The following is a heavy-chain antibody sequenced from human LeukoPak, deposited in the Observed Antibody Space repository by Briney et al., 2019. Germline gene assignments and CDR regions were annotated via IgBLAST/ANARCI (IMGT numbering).Heavy chain of an antibody. CDR3: ARDPDAIFGVVIPTPPFDY. J-gene: IGHJ4*02. D-gene: IGHD3-3*01. CDR2: INPNSGGT. CDR1: GYTFTGYY. Sequence: GASVKVSCKASGYTFTGYYMHWVRQAPGQGLEWMGWINPNSGGTNYAQKLQGRVTMTTDTSTSTAYMELRSLRSDDTAVYYCARDPDAIFGVVIPTPPFDYWGQGTLVTVSS. V-gene: IGHV1-2*02.